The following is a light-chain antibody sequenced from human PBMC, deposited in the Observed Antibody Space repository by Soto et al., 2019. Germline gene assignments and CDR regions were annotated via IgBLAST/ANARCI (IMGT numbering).Light chain of an antibody. CDR3: ISYTSTSTLV. J-gene: IGLJ1*01. V-gene: IGLV2-14*01. Sequence: QSVLTQIASVSGSPGQSITIPCTGTSSDVGGYNYVSWYQQHPGKVPKLVIYEVTNRPSGVSNRFSGSKSGNRASLTISGLRPEDEADYYCISYTSTSTLVFGTGTKRTVL. CDR2: EVT. CDR1: SSDVGGYNY.